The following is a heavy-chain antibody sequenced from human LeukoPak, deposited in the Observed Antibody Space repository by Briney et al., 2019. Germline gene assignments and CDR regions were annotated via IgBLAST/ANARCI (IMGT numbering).Heavy chain of an antibody. D-gene: IGHD3-22*01. CDR3: ARGIVVASSWFDP. CDR1: GGSISSSRYY. V-gene: IGHV4-39*07. J-gene: IGHJ5*02. CDR2: IYYSGST. Sequence: PSETLSLTCTVSGGSISSSRYYWGWIRQPPGKGLEWIGSIYYSGSTYYNPSLKSRVTISVDTSKNQFSLKLSSVTAADTAVYYCARGIVVASSWFDPWGQGTLVTVSS.